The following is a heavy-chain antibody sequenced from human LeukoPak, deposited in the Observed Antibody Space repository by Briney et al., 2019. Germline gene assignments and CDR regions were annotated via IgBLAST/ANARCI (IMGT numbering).Heavy chain of an antibody. V-gene: IGHV1-2*02. D-gene: IGHD6-6*01. Sequence: GASVKVPCKASGYTFTGYYMHWVRQAPGQGLEWMGWINPNSGGTNYAQKFQGRVTMTRDTSISTAYMELSRLRSDDTAVYYCARDQLKGGYVDYWGQGTLVTVSS. CDR1: GYTFTGYY. J-gene: IGHJ4*02. CDR2: INPNSGGT. CDR3: ARDQLKGGYVDY.